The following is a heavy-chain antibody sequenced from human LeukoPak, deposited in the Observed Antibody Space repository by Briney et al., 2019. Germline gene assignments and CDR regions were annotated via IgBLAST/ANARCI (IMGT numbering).Heavy chain of an antibody. V-gene: IGHV2-5*01. Sequence: SGPTLVNPTQTLTLTCTFSGFSLSTSAVGVGWIRQPPGKALEWLALIYWNDDKRYSPSLKSRLTITKDTSKNQVVLIVTNMDPVDTATYYCAHRQVVATHFDYWGQGTLVTVSS. J-gene: IGHJ4*02. D-gene: IGHD2-15*01. CDR3: AHRQVVATHFDY. CDR1: GFSLSTSAVG. CDR2: IYWNDDK.